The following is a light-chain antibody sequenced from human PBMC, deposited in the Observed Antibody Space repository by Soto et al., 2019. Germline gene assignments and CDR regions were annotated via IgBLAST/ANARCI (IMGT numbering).Light chain of an antibody. CDR3: QSYDNSLSGSGV. CDR2: GNS. Sequence: QAVLTQPPSVSGAPGQRVTISCTGSSSNIGAGYDVHWYQQLPGTAPKLLIYGNSNRPSGVPDRFSGSKSGTSASLAITGLQAGDEADYYCQSYDNSLSGSGVFGTGTKLTVL. J-gene: IGLJ1*01. V-gene: IGLV1-40*01. CDR1: SSNIGAGYD.